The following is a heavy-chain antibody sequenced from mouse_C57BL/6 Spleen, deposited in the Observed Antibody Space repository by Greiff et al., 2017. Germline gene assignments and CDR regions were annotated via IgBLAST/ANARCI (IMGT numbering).Heavy chain of an antibody. CDR1: GFTFSSYA. J-gene: IGHJ3*01. D-gene: IGHD1-1*01. V-gene: IGHV5-9-1*02. CDR2: ISSGGDYI. Sequence: EVQLVESGEGLVKPGGSLKLSCAASGFTFSSYAMSWVRQTPEKRLEWVAYISSGGDYIYYADTVKGRFTISRNNARNTLYLQMSSLKSEDTAMYYCTRDRDFNYYGSSPAWFAYWGQGTLVTVSA. CDR3: TRDRDFNYYGSSPAWFAY.